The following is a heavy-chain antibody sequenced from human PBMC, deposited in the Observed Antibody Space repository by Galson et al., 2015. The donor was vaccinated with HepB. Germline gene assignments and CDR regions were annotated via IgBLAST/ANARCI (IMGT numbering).Heavy chain of an antibody. CDR3: AREDILTGYYGNWFDP. J-gene: IGHJ5*02. CDR2: ISYDGSNK. CDR1: GFTFSSYA. V-gene: IGHV3-30-3*01. D-gene: IGHD3-9*01. Sequence: SLRLSCAASGFTFSSYAMHWVRQAPGKGLEWVAVISYDGSNKYYADSVKGRFTISRDNSKNTLYLQMNSLGAEDTAVYYCAREDILTGYYGNWFDPWGQGTLVTVSS.